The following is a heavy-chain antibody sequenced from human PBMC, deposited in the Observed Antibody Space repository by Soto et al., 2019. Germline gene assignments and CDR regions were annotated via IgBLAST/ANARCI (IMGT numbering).Heavy chain of an antibody. D-gene: IGHD1-7*01. CDR3: ARDREYNGNYNGCDP. CDR2: ISTYNGNT. J-gene: IGHJ5*02. CDR1: GYTFTSYG. Sequence: QVQLVQSGAEVKKPGASVKVSCKASGYTFTSYGISWVRQAPGQGLEWMGWISTYNGNTNFTQKLRGRVTMTTDTPQSTANMELGSLRSDDTPVYYGARDREYNGNYNGCDPGGQGPLVTASS. V-gene: IGHV1-18*01.